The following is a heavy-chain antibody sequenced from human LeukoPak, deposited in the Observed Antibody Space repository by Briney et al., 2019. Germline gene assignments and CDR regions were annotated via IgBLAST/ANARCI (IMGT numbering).Heavy chain of an antibody. CDR3: AKSATTVTSNFEY. V-gene: IGHV3-23*01. CDR1: GFTFCSHG. J-gene: IGHJ4*02. D-gene: IGHD4-17*01. CDR2: ISGSGGGT. Sequence: GGSLRLSCAASGFTFCSHGMSWVRQAPGKGLEWVSGISGSGGGTFYADSVRGRFTISRDNSKNIVYLQMNSLRAEDTAVYYCAKSATTVTSNFEYWGQGTLVTVSS.